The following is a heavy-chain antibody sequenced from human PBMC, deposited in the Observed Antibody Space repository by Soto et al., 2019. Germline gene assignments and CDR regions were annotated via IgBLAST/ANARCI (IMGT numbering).Heavy chain of an antibody. J-gene: IGHJ6*02. D-gene: IGHD5-18*01. Sequence: QVQLVESGGGVVQPGRSLRLSSVASGFTFSSYGMHWVRQAPGKGLEWVALISYDGNNKDYAGSVKGRFTISRDDSKNTLYLQMNSLRVEDTALYYCAKVDTAMGYYYYAMDVWGQGTTVTVSS. V-gene: IGHV3-30*18. CDR2: ISYDGNNK. CDR1: GFTFSSYG. CDR3: AKVDTAMGYYYYAMDV.